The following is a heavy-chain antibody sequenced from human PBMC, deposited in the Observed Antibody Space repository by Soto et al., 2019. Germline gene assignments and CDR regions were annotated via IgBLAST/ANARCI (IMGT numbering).Heavy chain of an antibody. V-gene: IGHV4-30-2*01. CDR3: ARGHYYYGMDV. J-gene: IGHJ6*02. CDR2: IYYSGTT. Sequence: PSETLSLTCTVSNGSVSSGTYSWSWVRQPPGKGLEWIGYIYYSGTTYYTPSLKSRLTMSMDRANDHFSLNLTSVTAADTDVYFCARGHYYYGMDVWGQGITVTVSS. CDR1: NGSVSSGTYS.